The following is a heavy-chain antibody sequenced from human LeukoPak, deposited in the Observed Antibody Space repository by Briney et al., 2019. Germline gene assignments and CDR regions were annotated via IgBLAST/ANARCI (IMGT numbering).Heavy chain of an antibody. CDR1: GGSISSSSYY. V-gene: IGHV4-39*01. J-gene: IGHJ4*02. D-gene: IGHD3-16*01. CDR2: IYYSGST. Sequence: SETLSLTCTVSGGSISSSSYYWGWIRQPPGKGLEWIGSIYYSGSTYYNPSLKSRVTISVDTSKNQFSLKLSSVTAADTAVYYCARQASWGYYFDYWGQGTLVTVSS. CDR3: ARQASWGYYFDY.